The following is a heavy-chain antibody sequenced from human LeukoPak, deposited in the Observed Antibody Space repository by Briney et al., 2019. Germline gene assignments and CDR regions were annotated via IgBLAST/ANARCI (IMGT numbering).Heavy chain of an antibody. CDR3: APRVVVITAPLDD. Sequence: GGYLRLSCAASGFTFSSYGMHWVRQAPGKGLEWVAFIRYDGSNKYYADSVKGRFTISRDNSTNSLYLQMNRLRVEATAVYYCAPRVVVITAPLDDWGQGTLVTVSS. D-gene: IGHD2-21*01. CDR2: IRYDGSNK. J-gene: IGHJ4*02. CDR1: GFTFSSYG. V-gene: IGHV3-30*02.